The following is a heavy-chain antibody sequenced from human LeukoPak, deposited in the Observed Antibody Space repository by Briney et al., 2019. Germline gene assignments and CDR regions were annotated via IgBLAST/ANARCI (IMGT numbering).Heavy chain of an antibody. J-gene: IGHJ4*02. Sequence: SETLSLTCSVSGGAISAHYWNWIRQPPGKGQEWIGFVQYTGISNYHPSLKSRVNMSVDTSRKQVSLTLSSVTAADTAVYYCARGDFDWKPRYGLWGKGTLVAVST. V-gene: IGHV4-59*11. CDR2: VQYTGIS. CDR1: GGAISAHY. D-gene: IGHD3-9*01. CDR3: ARGDFDWKPRYGL.